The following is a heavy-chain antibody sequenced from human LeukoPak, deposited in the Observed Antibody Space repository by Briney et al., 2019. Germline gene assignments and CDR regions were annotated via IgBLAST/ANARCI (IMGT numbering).Heavy chain of an antibody. Sequence: ASVKISCKASGYTFTSYGISWVRQAPGQGLQWMGWMSAYNGNTNYAQKLQGRVTMTTDTSTSTAYMELRSLRSDDVALLNCASKALQVSVTTYSLSYYMDVWSKGTTVTVSS. CDR1: GYTFTSYG. CDR2: MSAYNGNT. J-gene: IGHJ6*03. V-gene: IGHV1-18*03. D-gene: IGHD4-11*01. CDR3: ASKALQVSVTTYSLSYYMDV.